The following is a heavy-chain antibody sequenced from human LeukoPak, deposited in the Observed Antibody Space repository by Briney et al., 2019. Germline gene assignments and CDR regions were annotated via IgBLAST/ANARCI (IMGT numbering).Heavy chain of an antibody. CDR1: GFTFSSYA. V-gene: IGHV3-23*01. CDR3: AKDPFPSSSWLYYFDY. CDR2: ISGSGGST. J-gene: IGHJ4*02. D-gene: IGHD6-13*01. Sequence: GGSLRLSCAASGFTFSSYAMSWVRQAPGKGLEWVSAISGSGGSTYYADSVKGRFTISRDNSKNTLYLQMNSLRAEDTAVYYCAKDPFPSSSWLYYFDYWGQGTLVTVSS.